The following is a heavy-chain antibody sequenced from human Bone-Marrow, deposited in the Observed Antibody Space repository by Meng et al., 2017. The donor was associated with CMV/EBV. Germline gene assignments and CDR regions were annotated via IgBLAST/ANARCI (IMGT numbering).Heavy chain of an antibody. CDR1: GFTFSSYD. D-gene: IGHD1-1*01. Sequence: GESLKISCAACGFTFSSYDMHWVRQATGKGLEWVSAIGTAGDTYYPGSVKGRFTISRDNAKNSLYLQMNSLRADDTAVYYCARDHDEDGIPFDYWGQGTRVTVSS. CDR3: ARDHDEDGIPFDY. CDR2: IGTAGDT. J-gene: IGHJ4*02. V-gene: IGHV3-13*01.